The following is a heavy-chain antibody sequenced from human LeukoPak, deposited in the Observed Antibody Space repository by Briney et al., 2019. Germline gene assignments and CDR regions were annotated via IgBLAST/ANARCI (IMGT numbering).Heavy chain of an antibody. Sequence: GGSLRLSCAASGFTFDDYGMSWVRQGPGKGLEWVSGTNWNGGNTGYADSVKGRFTIFRDNAKNSLYLEMDSLRVEDTALYYCARTSDGNWFDPWGQGTLVTVSS. V-gene: IGHV3-20*04. CDR3: ARTSDGNWFDP. CDR1: GFTFDDYG. D-gene: IGHD1-26*01. J-gene: IGHJ5*02. CDR2: TNWNGGNT.